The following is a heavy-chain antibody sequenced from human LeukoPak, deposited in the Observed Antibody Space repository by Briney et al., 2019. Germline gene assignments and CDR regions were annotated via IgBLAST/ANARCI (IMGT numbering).Heavy chain of an antibody. D-gene: IGHD2-15*01. CDR1: GGTFISYA. CDR3: ARASYCSDGSCYSDY. J-gene: IGHJ4*02. V-gene: IGHV1-69*13. Sequence: SVKASCKASGGTFISYAISWVRQAPGQGLEWMGGIIPIFGTANYAQKFQGRVTITADESTSTAYMELSSLRSEDTAVYYCARASYCSDGSCYSDYWGQGTLVTVSS. CDR2: IIPIFGTA.